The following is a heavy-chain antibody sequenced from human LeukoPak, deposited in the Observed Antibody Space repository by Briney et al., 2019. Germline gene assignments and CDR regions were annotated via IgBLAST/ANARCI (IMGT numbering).Heavy chain of an antibody. D-gene: IGHD6-19*01. CDR2: IYSSGSS. V-gene: IGHV4-61*02. J-gene: IGHJ4*02. CDR1: GGSISSGSYY. CDR3: ARDQDSGGWYSYYDY. Sequence: SQTLSLTCTVSGGSISSGSYYWSWIRQPAGKGLEWIGRIYSSGSSNYNPFLKSRVTMSVDTSKNQFSLKVSSVTAADTAVYYCARDQDSGGWYSYYDYWGQGTLVTVSS.